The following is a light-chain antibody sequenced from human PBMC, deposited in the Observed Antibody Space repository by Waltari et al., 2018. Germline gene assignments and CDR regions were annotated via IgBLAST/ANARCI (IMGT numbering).Light chain of an antibody. CDR2: AAS. Sequence: DIQMTQSPSSLSASVGDRVTITCRTSQSISSYLNWYQQKPGKAPNLLIYAASSLQSGVPSRFSGSGSGTDCTLTISSLQPEDFATYYCQQSYSTPRWTFGQGTKVEIK. V-gene: IGKV1-39*01. CDR3: QQSYSTPRWT. J-gene: IGKJ1*01. CDR1: QSISSY.